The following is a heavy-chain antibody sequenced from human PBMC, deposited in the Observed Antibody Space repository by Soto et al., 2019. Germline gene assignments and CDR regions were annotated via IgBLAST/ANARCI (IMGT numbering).Heavy chain of an antibody. D-gene: IGHD3-10*01. J-gene: IGHJ4*02. CDR3: AHRGARGGYGVFDY. CDR1: GFSLSTSGVG. Sequence: QITLKESGPTLVKPTQTLTLTCTFSGFSLSTSGVGAGWIRQSPGKALEWLAFIYWDDDKRYSPSLKSRLSITMDTSKNQVVLTMTNLDPVDTATYYCAHRGARGGYGVFDYWGQGTLVTVSS. CDR2: IYWDDDK. V-gene: IGHV2-5*02.